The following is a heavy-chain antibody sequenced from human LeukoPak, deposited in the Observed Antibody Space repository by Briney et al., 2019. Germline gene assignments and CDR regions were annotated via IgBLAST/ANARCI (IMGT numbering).Heavy chain of an antibody. J-gene: IGHJ3*02. CDR1: GFIFDDYA. V-gene: IGHV3-43*02. Sequence: PGGSLRLSCAASGFIFDDYAMHWVRQAPGKGLEWVSLISGDGGSTYYADSMKGRFTISRDNAKNSLYLQMNSLRAEDTALYYCARGHNTIFGVVGAFDIWGQGTMVTVSS. D-gene: IGHD3-3*01. CDR3: ARGHNTIFGVVGAFDI. CDR2: ISGDGGST.